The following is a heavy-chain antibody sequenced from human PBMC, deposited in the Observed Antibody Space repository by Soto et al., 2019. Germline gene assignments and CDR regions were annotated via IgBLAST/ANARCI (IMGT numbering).Heavy chain of an antibody. D-gene: IGHD1-26*01. CDR3: TRAKWYSEF. Sequence: PLVPLCHTCIFAGGYSNNHDGRWIRQPPGKGLEWIGYIYYTGSTNYNPSLKSRVTMSVDTSKNQFSLSLTSLTAADTAIYYCTRAKWYSEFWGQGTLVTVSS. CDR1: GGYSNNHD. V-gene: IGHV4-59*11. CDR2: IYYTGST. J-gene: IGHJ4*02.